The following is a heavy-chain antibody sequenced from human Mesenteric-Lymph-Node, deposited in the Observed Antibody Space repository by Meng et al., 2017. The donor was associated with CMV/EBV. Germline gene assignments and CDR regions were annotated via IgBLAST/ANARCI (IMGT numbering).Heavy chain of an antibody. D-gene: IGHD3-9*01. Sequence: AQVPEWGAGPLKPSGTLPVTCACYGGSFSGYYWNWIRQSPEKGLEWIGEINHSGSTTYNPSFTSRIIISVDTSTNQISLNMSSVTAADTAVYYCARGSSYDILTGYFDYWGQGALVTVSS. CDR1: GGSFSGYY. CDR2: INHSGST. J-gene: IGHJ4*02. V-gene: IGHV4-34*02. CDR3: ARGSSYDILTGYFDY.